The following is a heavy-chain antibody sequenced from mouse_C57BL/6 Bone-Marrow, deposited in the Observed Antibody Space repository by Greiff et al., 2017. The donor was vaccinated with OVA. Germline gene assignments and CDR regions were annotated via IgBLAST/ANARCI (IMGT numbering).Heavy chain of an antibody. V-gene: IGHV2-2*01. Sequence: QVQLQQSGPGLVQPSQSLSITCTVSGFSLTSYGVHWVRQSPGKGLEWLGVIWSGGSTDYNAAFISRLSISKDNSKSQVFFKMNSLQADDTAIYYCARSPSMVTDWYFDVWGTGTTVTVSS. J-gene: IGHJ1*03. D-gene: IGHD2-9*01. CDR1: GFSLTSYG. CDR3: ARSPSMVTDWYFDV. CDR2: IWSGGST.